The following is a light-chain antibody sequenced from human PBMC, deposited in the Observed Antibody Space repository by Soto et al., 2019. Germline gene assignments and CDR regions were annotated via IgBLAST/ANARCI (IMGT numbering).Light chain of an antibody. Sequence: QSVLTQPASVSGSPGQSITISCTGTSSDVGGYNYVSWYQQHPGKAPKLMIYEVSNRPSGVSSRFSGSKSGNTASLTISGLQAEDEGDYYCSSYTSSSTMLFGGGTKVTVL. CDR3: SSYTSSSTML. V-gene: IGLV2-14*01. CDR2: EVS. CDR1: SSDVGGYNY. J-gene: IGLJ2*01.